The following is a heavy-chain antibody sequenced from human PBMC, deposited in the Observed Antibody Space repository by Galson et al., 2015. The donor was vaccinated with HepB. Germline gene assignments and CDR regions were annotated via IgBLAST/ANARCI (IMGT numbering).Heavy chain of an antibody. CDR2: IKEDGSKK. V-gene: IGHV3-7*01. CDR1: GFTFSSYW. CDR3: ARVGPGSSRDY. Sequence: SLSLSCASSGFTFSSYWMTWVRQAPGRGLEWVATIKEDGSKKYYVDSVKGRFTISRDNAENSLYLQMNSLRAEDTAIYYCARVGPGSSRDYWGQGTLVTVSS. D-gene: IGHD1-1*01. J-gene: IGHJ4*02.